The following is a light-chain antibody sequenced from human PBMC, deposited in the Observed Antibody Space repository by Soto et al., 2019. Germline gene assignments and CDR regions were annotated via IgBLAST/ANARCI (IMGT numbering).Light chain of an antibody. Sequence: EVVLTQSPVTLSLSPGERATLSCRASQSVSSPYLVWYQQKPGQPPRLLIYGASSRATDIPDRFICSGSGTEFTLTCARLAPEEFAMYYCQQYGSSSFTFGPGTKVDI. CDR3: QQYGSSSFT. CDR1: QSVSSPY. CDR2: GAS. J-gene: IGKJ3*01. V-gene: IGKV3-20*01.